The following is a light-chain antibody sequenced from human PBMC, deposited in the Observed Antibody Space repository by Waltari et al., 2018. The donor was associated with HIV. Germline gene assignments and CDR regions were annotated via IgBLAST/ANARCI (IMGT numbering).Light chain of an antibody. CDR3: GTWDSSLSAGL. CDR2: DNT. J-gene: IGLJ3*02. CDR1: SSNIGNNF. Sequence: QSVLTQPPSVSAAPGQKVTISCSGSSSNIGNNFVSWYQQLPGTAPKLLIYDNTKRPSGFPDRFSGSKSGTSATLGITGLQTGDEADYYCGTWDSSLSAGLFGGGTKLTVL. V-gene: IGLV1-51*01.